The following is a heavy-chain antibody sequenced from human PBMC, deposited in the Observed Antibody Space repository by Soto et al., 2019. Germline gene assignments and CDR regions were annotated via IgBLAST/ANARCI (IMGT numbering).Heavy chain of an antibody. CDR2: ISASGDTT. D-gene: IGHD3-10*01. J-gene: IGHJ6*02. V-gene: IGHV3-23*01. Sequence: QVLESGGNSVQSGGSLRLSCAASGFSFDTYSMSWVRLAPGKGLEWVSAISASGDTTYYADSVKGRFTVSRDNSKNTLFVQMDSLRVEDTALYYCVTQWGGTTVLRGLAVWCHGTAVTVSS. CDR1: GFSFDTYS. CDR3: VTQWGGTTVLRGLAV.